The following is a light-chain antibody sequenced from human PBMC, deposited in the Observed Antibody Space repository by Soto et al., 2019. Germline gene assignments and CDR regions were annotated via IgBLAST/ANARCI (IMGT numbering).Light chain of an antibody. J-gene: IGLJ3*02. CDR3: HSYDISLRGSV. Sequence: QLVLTQPPSVSGAPGQRVTISCTGSSSNIGAGFDVHWYQQLPGTAPKLLIYGNSNRPSGVPDRFSGSKSGTSASLAITGLQAEDEADYYCHSYDISLRGSVFGGGTKVTVL. V-gene: IGLV1-40*01. CDR1: SSNIGAGFD. CDR2: GNS.